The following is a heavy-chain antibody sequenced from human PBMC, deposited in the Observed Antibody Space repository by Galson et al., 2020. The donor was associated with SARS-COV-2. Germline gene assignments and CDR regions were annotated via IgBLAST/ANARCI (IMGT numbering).Heavy chain of an antibody. J-gene: IGHJ3*02. V-gene: IGHV7-4-1*02. D-gene: IGHD4-4*01. Sequence: ASVKVSCKASGYTFTSYAMNWVRQAPGQGLEWMGWINTNTGNPTYAQGFTGRFVFSLDTSVSTAYLQISSLKAEDTAVYYCASEGLYSDYNLPDFSHAFDIWGQGTMGTVSS. CDR2: INTNTGNP. CDR3: ASEGLYSDYNLPDFSHAFDI. CDR1: GYTFTSYA.